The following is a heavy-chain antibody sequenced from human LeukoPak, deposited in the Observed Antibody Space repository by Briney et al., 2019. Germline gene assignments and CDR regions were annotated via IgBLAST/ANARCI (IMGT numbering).Heavy chain of an antibody. CDR1: GGTFSSYA. Sequence: SVKVSCKASGGTFSSYAISWVRQAPGQGLEWMGRIIPILGIANYAQKFQGRVTITADKSTSTAYMELSSLRSEDTAVYYCASSGGYSGYDFHYYYGMDVWGQGTTVTVSS. CDR3: ASSGGYSGYDFHYYYGMDV. CDR2: IIPILGIA. V-gene: IGHV1-69*04. J-gene: IGHJ6*02. D-gene: IGHD5-12*01.